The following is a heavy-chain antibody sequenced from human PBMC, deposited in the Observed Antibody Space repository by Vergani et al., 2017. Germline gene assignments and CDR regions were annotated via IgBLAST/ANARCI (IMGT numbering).Heavy chain of an antibody. CDR2: ISSSGSTI. CDR3: ASAPSGREAFDI. V-gene: IGHV3-21*04. J-gene: IGHJ3*02. D-gene: IGHD6-19*01. Sequence: EVQLVESGGGLVKPEGSLRLSCAASGFTFSSYSMNWVRQAPGKGLEWVSSISSSGSTIYYADSVKGRFTISRDNAKNSLYLQMNSLRAEDTAVYYCASAPSGREAFDIWGQGTMVTVSS. CDR1: GFTFSSYS.